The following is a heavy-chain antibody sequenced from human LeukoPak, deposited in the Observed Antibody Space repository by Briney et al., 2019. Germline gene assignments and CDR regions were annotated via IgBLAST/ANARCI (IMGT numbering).Heavy chain of an antibody. V-gene: IGHV3-74*01. CDR1: GFTFSSYG. D-gene: IGHD6-13*01. Sequence: PGRSLRLSCAASGFTFSSYGMHWVRHAPGKGLVWVSRTNSDGSSISYADSVKGRFTISRDNAKNTLYLQMNSLRAEDTAVYYCVRAAAASFDYWGQGTLVTVSS. CDR3: VRAAAASFDY. CDR2: TNSDGSSI. J-gene: IGHJ4*02.